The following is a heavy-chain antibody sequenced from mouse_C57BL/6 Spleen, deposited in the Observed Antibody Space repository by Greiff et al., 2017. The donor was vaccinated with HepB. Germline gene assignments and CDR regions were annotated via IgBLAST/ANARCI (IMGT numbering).Heavy chain of an antibody. D-gene: IGHD1-1*01. CDR3: ARLSITTVVDYFDY. Sequence: VQLQQSGPELVKPGASVKISCKASGYAFSSSWMNWVKQRPGKGLEWIGRIYPGDGDTNYNGKFKGKATLNADKSSSTAYMQLSSLTSEDSAVYFCARLSITTVVDYFDYWGQGTTLTVSS. V-gene: IGHV1-82*01. CDR1: GYAFSSSW. CDR2: IYPGDGDT. J-gene: IGHJ2*01.